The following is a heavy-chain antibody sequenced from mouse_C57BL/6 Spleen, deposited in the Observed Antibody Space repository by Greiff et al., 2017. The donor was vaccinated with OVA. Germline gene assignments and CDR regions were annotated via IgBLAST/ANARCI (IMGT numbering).Heavy chain of an antibody. CDR3: ARGERLRHDMDD. D-gene: IGHD2-2*01. J-gene: IGHJ4*01. Sequence: EVQLQQSGPVLVKPGASVKMSCKASGYTFTDYYMNWVKQSHGKSLEWIGVINPYNGGTSYNQKFKGKATLTVDKSSSTAYMELNSLTSEDSAVYYCARGERLRHDMDDWGQGTSVTVSS. V-gene: IGHV1-19*01. CDR2: INPYNGGT. CDR1: GYTFTDYY.